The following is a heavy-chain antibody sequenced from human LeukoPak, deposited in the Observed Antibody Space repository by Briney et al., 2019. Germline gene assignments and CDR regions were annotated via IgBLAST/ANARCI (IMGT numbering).Heavy chain of an antibody. CDR1: GFSFSRAW. Sequence: GGSLRLSCAASGFSFSRAWMSWIRQAPGKGLEWVGRIRSNTAGRTSDFNAPVRCRFTIYRDDSKSTVYLQMDSLKVEDTAVYYCTEMSDKDAFNIWGQGTMVTVTS. CDR2: IRSNTAGRTS. CDR3: TEMSDKDAFNI. J-gene: IGHJ3*02. V-gene: IGHV3-15*01. D-gene: IGHD5-24*01.